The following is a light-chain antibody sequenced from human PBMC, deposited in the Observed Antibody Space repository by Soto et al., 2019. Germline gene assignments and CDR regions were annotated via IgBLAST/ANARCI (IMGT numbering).Light chain of an antibody. CDR3: SSYTSSSTIVV. V-gene: IGLV2-14*01. Sequence: QSVLTQPASVSGSPGQSITISCTGTSSDVGGYNYVSWYQQHPGKAPKLMIYDVSNRPSGVSDRFAGSNSGNTASLPISGLQAEDEAEYYCSSYTSSSTIVVFGGGTKLTVL. CDR1: SSDVGGYNY. CDR2: DVS. J-gene: IGLJ2*01.